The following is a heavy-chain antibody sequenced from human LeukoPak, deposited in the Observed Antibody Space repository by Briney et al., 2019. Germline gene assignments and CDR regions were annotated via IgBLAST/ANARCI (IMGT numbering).Heavy chain of an antibody. D-gene: IGHD5-18*01. Sequence: ASVKVSCKASGYTFTGYYMHWVRQAPGQGLEWMGRINPNSGGTNYAQKFQGRVTMTRDTSISTGYMELSRLRSDDTAVYYCARESYGLSLNYWGQGTLVTVSS. CDR1: GYTFTGYY. CDR2: INPNSGGT. CDR3: ARESYGLSLNY. J-gene: IGHJ4*02. V-gene: IGHV1-2*06.